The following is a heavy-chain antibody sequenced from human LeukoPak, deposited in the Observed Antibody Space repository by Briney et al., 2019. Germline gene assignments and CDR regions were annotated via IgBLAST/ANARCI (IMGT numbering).Heavy chain of an antibody. V-gene: IGHV5-51*01. CDR2: IYPGDSDT. J-gene: IGHJ1*01. CDR1: GYSFTSHW. Sequence: GESLKISCKGSGYSFTSHWIGWVRQMPGKGLEWMGIIYPGDSDTRYSPSFQGQVTISADKSISTAYLQWSSLKASDTAMYYCARPLRPPGYSSGWYFQHWGQGTLVTVSS. D-gene: IGHD6-19*01. CDR3: ARPLRPPGYSSGWYFQH.